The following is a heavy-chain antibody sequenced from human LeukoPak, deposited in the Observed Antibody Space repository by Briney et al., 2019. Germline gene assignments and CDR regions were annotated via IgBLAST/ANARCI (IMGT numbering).Heavy chain of an antibody. V-gene: IGHV4-4*07. D-gene: IGHD3-10*01. CDR2: IYARGGT. CDR1: GGSISDYH. Sequence: SETLSLTCSVSGGSISDYHWSWIRQSAEKGLEWIGRIYARGGTDYNPSLKSRVGMSVDTSKNQLSLSLSSATAADTGVYYCARGSFHRWAPGPNMGFQYWGRGALVIVSS. CDR3: ARGSFHRWAPGPNMGFQY. J-gene: IGHJ1*01.